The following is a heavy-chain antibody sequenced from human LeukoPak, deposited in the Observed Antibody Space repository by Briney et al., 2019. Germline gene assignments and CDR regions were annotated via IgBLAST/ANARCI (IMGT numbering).Heavy chain of an antibody. D-gene: IGHD3-22*01. CDR1: GYTFTGYY. Sequence: ASVKVSCKASGYTFTGYYMHWVRQAPGQGLEWMGWISAYNGNTNYAQKLQGRVTMTTDTSTSTAYMELRSLRSDDTAVYYCARVLYYYDSSGYEEAFDIWGQGTMVTVSS. V-gene: IGHV1-18*04. J-gene: IGHJ3*02. CDR3: ARVLYYYDSSGYEEAFDI. CDR2: ISAYNGNT.